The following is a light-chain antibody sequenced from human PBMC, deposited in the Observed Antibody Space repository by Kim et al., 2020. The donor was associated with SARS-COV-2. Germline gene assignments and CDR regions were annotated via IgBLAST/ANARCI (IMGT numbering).Light chain of an antibody. J-gene: IGKJ2*02. CDR3: QQRSNLWT. CDR2: DAA. CDR1: QSVSSS. Sequence: LSWSPGERATRSGRASQSVSSSLAWYQQKPGQAPRLLIYDAANRATGIPARFSGSGSGTDFTLTISSLEPEDFAVYYCQQRSNLWTFGQGTKLEI. V-gene: IGKV3-11*01.